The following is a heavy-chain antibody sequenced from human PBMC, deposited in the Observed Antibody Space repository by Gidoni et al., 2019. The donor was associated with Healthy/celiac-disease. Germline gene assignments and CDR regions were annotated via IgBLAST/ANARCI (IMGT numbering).Heavy chain of an antibody. CDR1: GFRFSTFS. Sequence: EVQLVESGGGLVQPGGSLRLPCDASGFRFSTFSMNCVRQAPGKGLEWLSYISSTSNTIFYGDSVRGRFTVSRDNAKNSLYLQMNSLRDEDTAVYYCASLGGAYWGQGTLVTVSS. V-gene: IGHV3-48*02. CDR2: ISSTSNTI. CDR3: ASLGGAY. J-gene: IGHJ4*02. D-gene: IGHD3-16*01.